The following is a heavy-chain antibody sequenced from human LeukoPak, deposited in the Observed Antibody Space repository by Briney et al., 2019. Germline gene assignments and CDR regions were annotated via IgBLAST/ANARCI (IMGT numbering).Heavy chain of an antibody. Sequence: GGSLRLSCAASGFTVSSNYMNWVRQVPGKGLEWVSVIFSGGNTYYADSVKGRFTISRDNSKNTVYLQMNSLRAEDTAVYYCARGDWGYTYGYTIWGQGTLVTVSS. CDR3: ARGDWGYTYGYTI. V-gene: IGHV3-53*01. CDR1: GFTVSSNY. CDR2: IFSGGNT. D-gene: IGHD5-18*01. J-gene: IGHJ1*01.